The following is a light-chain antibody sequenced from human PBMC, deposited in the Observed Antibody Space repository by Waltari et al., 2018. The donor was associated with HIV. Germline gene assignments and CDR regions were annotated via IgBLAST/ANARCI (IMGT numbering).Light chain of an antibody. CDR2: EVT. V-gene: IGLV2-14*01. Sequence: QSALTQPASVSGSPGQSITISCDLNDNEYVSWYQRHPRKAPQVIIDEVTNRPSVLSNRSCGSTSGKTATLTISGLQPEDEADYFCTSDISGTSPVFGRGTRVTVL. CDR3: TSDISGTSPV. CDR1: DLNDNEY. J-gene: IGLJ2*01.